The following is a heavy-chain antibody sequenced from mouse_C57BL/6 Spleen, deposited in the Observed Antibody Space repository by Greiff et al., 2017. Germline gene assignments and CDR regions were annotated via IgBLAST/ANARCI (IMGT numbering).Heavy chain of an antibody. CDR2: FHPYNDDT. CDR1: GYTFTTYP. CDR3: ARGIYYDYDGASMDY. V-gene: IGHV1-47*01. J-gene: IGHJ2*01. Sequence: QVQLKQSGAELVKPGASVKMSCKASGYTFTTYPIEWMKQNHGKSLEWIGNFHPYNDDTKYNEKFKGKATLTVEKSSSTVYLELSRLTSDDSAVYYCARGIYYDYDGASMDYWGQGTTLTVSS. D-gene: IGHD2-4*01.